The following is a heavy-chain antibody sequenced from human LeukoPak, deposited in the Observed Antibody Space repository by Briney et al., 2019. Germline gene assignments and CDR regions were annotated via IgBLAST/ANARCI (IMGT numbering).Heavy chain of an antibody. CDR1: GGSFSGYY. CDR2: INHSGST. J-gene: IGHJ6*02. Sequence: SETLSLTCAVYGGSFSGYYWSWIRQPPGKGLEWIGEINHSGSTNYNPSLKSRVTISVDTSKNQFSLKLSSVTAADTAVYYCARLGIVPAARKETYYYYGMDVWGQGTTVTVSS. CDR3: ARLGIVPAARKETYYYYGMDV. D-gene: IGHD2-2*01. V-gene: IGHV4-34*01.